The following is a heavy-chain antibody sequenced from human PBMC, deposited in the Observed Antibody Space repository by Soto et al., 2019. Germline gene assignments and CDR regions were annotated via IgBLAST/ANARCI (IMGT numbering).Heavy chain of an antibody. CDR1: GFSLSSTRMA. CDR3: AHIVVAGLGYYFDY. Sequence: QITLKESGPTLVKPTQTLTLTCTFSGFSLSSTRMAVGWIRQPPGKALEWLALIYWDDDKRYSPFLKSRLTITKDTYKNQVVLTRSNMDPVDTARYYCAHIVVAGLGYYFDYWGQGTLVTVSS. J-gene: IGHJ4*02. D-gene: IGHD6-19*01. CDR2: IYWDDDK. V-gene: IGHV2-5*02.